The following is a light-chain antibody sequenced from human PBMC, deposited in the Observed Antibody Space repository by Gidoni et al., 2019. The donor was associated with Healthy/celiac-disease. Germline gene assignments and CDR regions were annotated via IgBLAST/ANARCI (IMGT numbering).Light chain of an antibody. CDR2: DAS. V-gene: IGKV1-33*01. CDR3: QQYNNWPWT. CDR1: QDISNY. Sequence: DIQMTQSPSSLSASVGDRVTITCQASQDISNYLNWYQQKPGKAPTLLIYDASNLETGIPSRFSGSGSGTEFTLTISSLQSEDIATYYCQQYNNWPWTFGQGTKVEIK. J-gene: IGKJ1*01.